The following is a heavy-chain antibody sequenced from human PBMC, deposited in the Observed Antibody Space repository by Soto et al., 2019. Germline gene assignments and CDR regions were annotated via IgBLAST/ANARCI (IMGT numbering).Heavy chain of an antibody. D-gene: IGHD3-10*01. CDR2: IIPIFGTA. Sequence: QVQLVQSGAEVKKPGSSVKVSCKASGGTFSSYAISWVRQAPGQGLEWMGGIIPIFGTANYAQKFQGRVTITADESTSTAYMELSSLRSEDTAVYYCARGFPQLLWFGDLTGGMDVWGQGTTVTVSS. CDR1: GGTFSSYA. J-gene: IGHJ6*02. V-gene: IGHV1-69*12. CDR3: ARGFPQLLWFGDLTGGMDV.